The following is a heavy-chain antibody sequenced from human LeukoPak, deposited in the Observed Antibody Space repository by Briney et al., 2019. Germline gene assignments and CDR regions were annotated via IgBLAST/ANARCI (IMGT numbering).Heavy chain of an antibody. CDR1: GGSFRGYY. J-gene: IGHJ4*02. V-gene: IGHV4-34*01. CDR3: ARGGGRDGYNMRRYFDY. Sequence: SETLSLTCAVYGGSFRGYYWSWIRQPPGKGLEWIGEINHSGSTNYNPSLKSRVTISVDTSKNQFSLKLSSVTAADTAVYYCARGGGRDGYNMRRYFDYWGQGTLVTVSS. CDR2: INHSGST. D-gene: IGHD5-24*01.